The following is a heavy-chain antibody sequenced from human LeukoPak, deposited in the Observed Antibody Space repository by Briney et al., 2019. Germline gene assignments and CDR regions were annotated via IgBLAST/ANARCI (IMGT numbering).Heavy chain of an antibody. CDR3: ARARTGYDAFDI. Sequence: ASVKVSCKASGYTFTSYDINWVRQATGQGLEWMGWMNPNSGNTGYAQKFQGRVTITRNTSISTAYMELSSLRSEDTAVYYCARARTGYDAFDIWGQGTMVTVSS. V-gene: IGHV1-8*03. CDR2: MNPNSGNT. CDR1: GYTFTSYD. J-gene: IGHJ3*02. D-gene: IGHD3/OR15-3a*01.